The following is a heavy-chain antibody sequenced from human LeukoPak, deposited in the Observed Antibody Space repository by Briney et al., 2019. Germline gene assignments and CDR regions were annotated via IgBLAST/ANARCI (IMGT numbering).Heavy chain of an antibody. CDR3: ARGHGSYYGSGSYYDY. J-gene: IGHJ4*02. V-gene: IGHV4-34*01. CDR1: GGSFSGYY. CDR2: INHSGST. Sequence: SETLSLTCAVYGGSFSGYYWSWIRQPPGKGLEWIGEINHSGSTNYNPSLKSRVTISVDTSKNRFSLKLSSVTAADTAVYYCARGHGSYYGSGSYYDYWGQGTLVTVSS. D-gene: IGHD3-10*01.